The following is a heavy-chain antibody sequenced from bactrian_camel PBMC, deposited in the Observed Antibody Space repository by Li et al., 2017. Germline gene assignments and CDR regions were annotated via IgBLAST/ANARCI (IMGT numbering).Heavy chain of an antibody. Sequence: VQLVESGGGSVQPGGSLRLSCAMSRTPFWACMGWFRQAPGKEREWVATIDSDGVSRVGSVTYTDSVKGRFSISRDKNTLVLQMNSLKPEDTATYYCAANITVGMPVRLYMGRVCRPGTGDPGHRL. J-gene: IGHJ4*01. CDR3: AANITVGMPVRLYMGRVCR. V-gene: IGHV3S32*01. D-gene: IGHD6*01. CDR2: IDSDGVSR. CDR1: RTPFWAC.